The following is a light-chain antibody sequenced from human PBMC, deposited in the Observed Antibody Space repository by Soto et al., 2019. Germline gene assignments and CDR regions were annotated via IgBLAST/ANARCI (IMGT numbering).Light chain of an antibody. Sequence: DIQLTQSPSFLSASVGDRVTITCRASQDINSYLAWYQQKPGKAPKLLIYAASTLQSGVPSRISGSGSGTEFTLTGSSLQPEDFATYYCQQLNSYPIPFAPGTKVDIK. J-gene: IGKJ3*01. V-gene: IGKV1-9*01. CDR1: QDINSY. CDR3: QQLNSYPIP. CDR2: AAS.